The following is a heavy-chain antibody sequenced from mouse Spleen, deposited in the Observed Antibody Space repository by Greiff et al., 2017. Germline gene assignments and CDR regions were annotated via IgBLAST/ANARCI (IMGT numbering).Heavy chain of an antibody. CDR1: GYTFTSYW. J-gene: IGHJ2*01. CDR2: IHPNSGST. CDR3: ASKGGYHYFDD. D-gene: IGHD2-2*01. V-gene: IGHV1-64*01. Sequence: QVQLQQPGAELVKPGASVKLSCKASGYTFTSYWMHWVKQRPGQGLEWIGMIHPNSGSTNYNEKFKSKATLTVDKSSSTAYMQLSSLTSEDSAVYYCASKGGYHYFDDWGQGTTLTVSS.